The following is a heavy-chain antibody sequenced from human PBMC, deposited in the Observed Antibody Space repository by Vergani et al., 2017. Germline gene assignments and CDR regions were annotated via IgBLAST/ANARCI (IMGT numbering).Heavy chain of an antibody. CDR1: GDSIRSGVYY. J-gene: IGHJ6*03. CDR2: IYHTGTT. CDR3: ARAGLPLCAFYMDV. D-gene: IGHD2-21*01. Sequence: QVQLQESGPGLVKPSQTLSLTCTVSGDSIRSGVYYWGWIRQHPGQGLEWIGYIYHTGTTYYNPSLRGRINISVDTSKNQLSLKLTSVTAADTAVYFCARAGLPLCAFYMDVWLKGITLAVSS. V-gene: IGHV4-31*03.